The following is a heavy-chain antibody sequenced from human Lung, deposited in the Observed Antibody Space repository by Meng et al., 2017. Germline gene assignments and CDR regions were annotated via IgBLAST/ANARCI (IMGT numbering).Heavy chain of an antibody. CDR3: ARRTPGRSYSDY. CDR2: FVSNADT. J-gene: IGHJ4*02. Sequence: QAQLLQYGADVKKPGASVWISCKASGYTFASYGISWFRQAPGQGLEWMGWFVSNADTYPAQKFQGRVTMTRDTHTSTDFMELRSLRFDDTAVYYCARRTPGRSYSDYWGQGTLVTVSS. V-gene: IGHV1-18*01. CDR1: GYTFASYG. D-gene: IGHD3-10*01.